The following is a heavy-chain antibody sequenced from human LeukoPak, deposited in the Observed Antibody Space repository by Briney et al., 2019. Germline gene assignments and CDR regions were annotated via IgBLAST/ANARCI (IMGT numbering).Heavy chain of an antibody. CDR2: IYYSGST. Sequence: SQTLSLTCTVSGGSISSGGYYWSWIRQHSGEGLEWIGYIYYSGSTYYNPSLKSRVTISVDTSKNQFSLKLSSVTAADTAVYYCARGRGPATVTIFDYWGQGTLVTVSS. V-gene: IGHV4-31*03. CDR3: ARGRGPATVTIFDY. J-gene: IGHJ4*02. D-gene: IGHD4-17*01. CDR1: GGSISSGGYY.